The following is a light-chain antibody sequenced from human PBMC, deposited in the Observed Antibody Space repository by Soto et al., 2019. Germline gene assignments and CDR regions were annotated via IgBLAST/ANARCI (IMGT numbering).Light chain of an antibody. V-gene: IGKV1-5*01. CDR2: DAS. CDR3: QQYNSYPPN. J-gene: IGKJ4*01. Sequence: DIQMTQSPSSLSASVGDRVTITCRASQSINKYLHWYQQKPGKAPKLLIYDASILENGVPSRFSGSGSGTEFALTISSLQADDFAIYYCQQYNSYPPNFGGGTTVEIK. CDR1: QSINKY.